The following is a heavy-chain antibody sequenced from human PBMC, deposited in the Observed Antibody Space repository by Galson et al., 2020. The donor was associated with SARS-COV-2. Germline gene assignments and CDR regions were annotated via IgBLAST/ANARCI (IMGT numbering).Heavy chain of an antibody. Sequence: TLSLTCTVSGDSINIYYWAWIRQPAGKGLEWIGRIYPTGSINYNPSFKSRVTLSADTSKNQVSLTLTSVTAADTALYYCAREHTPRTFDIWGQGTMVTVSS. CDR3: AREHTPRTFDI. V-gene: IGHV4-4*07. J-gene: IGHJ3*02. CDR2: IYPTGSI. D-gene: IGHD2-2*02. CDR1: GDSINIYY.